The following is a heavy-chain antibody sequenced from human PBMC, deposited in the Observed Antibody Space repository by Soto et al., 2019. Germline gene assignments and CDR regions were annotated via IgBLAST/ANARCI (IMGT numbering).Heavy chain of an antibody. CDR3: AKVYYDSSGYIIFDY. CDR1: GFTFSSYA. Sequence: LRLSCAASGFTFSSYAMSWVRQAPGKGLEWVSAISGSGGSTYYADSVKGRFTISRDNSKNTLYLQMNSLRAEDTAVYYCAKVYYDSSGYIIFDYWGQGTLVTVSS. CDR2: ISGSGGST. D-gene: IGHD3-22*01. V-gene: IGHV3-23*01. J-gene: IGHJ4*02.